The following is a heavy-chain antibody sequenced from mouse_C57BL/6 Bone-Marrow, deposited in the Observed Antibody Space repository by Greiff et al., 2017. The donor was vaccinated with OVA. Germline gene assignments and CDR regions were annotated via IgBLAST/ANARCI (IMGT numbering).Heavy chain of an antibody. CDR2: ISNGGGST. CDR3: ARRRAY. J-gene: IGHJ3*01. Sequence: DVKLVESGGGLVQPGGSLKLSCAASGFTFSDYYMYWVRQTPEKRLEWVAYISNGGGSTYYPDTVKGRFTISRDNAKNTLYLQMSRLKSEDTAMYYCARRRAYWGQGTLVTVSA. CDR1: GFTFSDYY. V-gene: IGHV5-12*01.